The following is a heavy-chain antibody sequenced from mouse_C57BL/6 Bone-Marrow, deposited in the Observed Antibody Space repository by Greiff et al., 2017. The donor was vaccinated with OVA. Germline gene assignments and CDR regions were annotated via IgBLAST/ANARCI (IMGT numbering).Heavy chain of an antibody. CDR2: ISDGGSYT. V-gene: IGHV5-4*03. CDR1: GFTFSSYA. CDR3: ARARPRGYFDV. Sequence: EVKVEESGGGLVKPGGSLKLSCAASGFTFSSYAMSWVRQTPEKRLEWVATISDGGSYTYYPDNVKGRFTISRDNAKNNLYLQMSQLKSEDTAMYYCARARPRGYFDVWGTGTTVTVSS. J-gene: IGHJ1*03.